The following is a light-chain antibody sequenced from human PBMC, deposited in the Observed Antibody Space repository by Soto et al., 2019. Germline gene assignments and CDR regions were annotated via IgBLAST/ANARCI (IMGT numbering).Light chain of an antibody. CDR2: DTS. V-gene: IGKV3-15*01. J-gene: IGKJ1*01. CDR3: LQYNDWPRT. CDR1: QSVSSN. Sequence: IVMTQSPATLSVSPGERATLSCRASQSVSSNLAWYQQKPGQAPRLLIYDTSTRAAVVPARFSGSGSGTDFTLTISGLQSEYFAVYYCLQYNDWPRTFGQGTKVDIK.